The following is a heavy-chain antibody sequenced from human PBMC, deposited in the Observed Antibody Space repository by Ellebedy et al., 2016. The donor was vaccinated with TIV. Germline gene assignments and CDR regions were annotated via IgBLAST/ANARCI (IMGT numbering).Heavy chain of an antibody. V-gene: IGHV3-7*01. J-gene: IGHJ5*01. D-gene: IGHD3-16*01. CDR3: ARRGSYGDYAVQVTSWLDS. CDR2: IYQDGSNQ. Sequence: GESLKISCVASGFSFRSYWMSWVRQAPGKGLEWVANIYQDGSNQYYVDSVKGRFTISRDNAKSPLYLQMNSLKAEETAVYFCARRGSYGDYAVQVTSWLDSWGQGTLVTVSS. CDR1: GFSFRSYW.